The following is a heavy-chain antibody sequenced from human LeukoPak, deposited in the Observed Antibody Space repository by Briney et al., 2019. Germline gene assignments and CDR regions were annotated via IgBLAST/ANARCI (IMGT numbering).Heavy chain of an antibody. CDR3: AREGPYDILTGYFDY. CDR2: INHSGST. D-gene: IGHD3-9*01. V-gene: IGHV4-34*01. CDR1: GGSFSGYY. J-gene: IGHJ4*02. Sequence: SETLSLTCAVYGGSFSGYYWSWIRQPPGKGLEWIGEINHSGSTNYNPSLKSRVTISVDTSKNQFSLKLSSVTAADTAVYYCAREGPYDILTGYFDYWGQGTLVTVSS.